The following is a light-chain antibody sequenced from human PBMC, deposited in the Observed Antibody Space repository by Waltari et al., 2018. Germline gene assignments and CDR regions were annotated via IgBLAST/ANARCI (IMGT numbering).Light chain of an antibody. CDR2: GAS. CDR1: QNISPY. Sequence: DIQMTQSPSSLSASVGDRVTITCRASQNISPYLNWYQQKPGKVPEVLIYGASSLQGGVPSRFSGGGSGTYFTLTIDSLQPEDLATYYCQQSHTPPWTFGQGTKVEIK. J-gene: IGKJ1*01. CDR3: QQSHTPPWT. V-gene: IGKV1-39*01.